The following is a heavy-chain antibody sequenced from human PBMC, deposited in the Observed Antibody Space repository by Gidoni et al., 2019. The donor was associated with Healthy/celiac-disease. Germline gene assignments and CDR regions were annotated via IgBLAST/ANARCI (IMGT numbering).Heavy chain of an antibody. CDR2: IYSGGST. Sequence: EVQLVESGGGLVQPGGSLRLSCAASGFTVSSNYMSWVRQAPGKGLEWVSVIYSGGSTDYADSVKGRFTISRDNSKNTAVYYCARDKEYCSGGSCYYNWGQGTLVTVSS. CDR1: GFTVSSNY. J-gene: IGHJ4*02. D-gene: IGHD2-15*01. CDR3: YN. V-gene: IGHV3-66*01.